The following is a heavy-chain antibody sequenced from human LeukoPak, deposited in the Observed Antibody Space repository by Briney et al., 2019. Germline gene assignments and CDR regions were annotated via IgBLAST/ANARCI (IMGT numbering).Heavy chain of an antibody. Sequence: GESLKISCKGSGYSFLSHWIGWVRQVPGQGLEWMGIIYPSYSETRYSPSFQGQVTISVDKSINTAYLQWSNLKASDTAIYYCARCSSSLDTDAFDIWGQGTKVTVSS. CDR2: IYPSYSET. CDR3: ARCSSSLDTDAFDI. J-gene: IGHJ3*02. D-gene: IGHD5-18*01. V-gene: IGHV5-51*01. CDR1: GYSFLSHW.